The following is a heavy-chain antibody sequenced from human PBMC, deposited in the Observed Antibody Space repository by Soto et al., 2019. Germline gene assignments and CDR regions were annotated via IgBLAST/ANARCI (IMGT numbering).Heavy chain of an antibody. CDR3: ARDNKVGGRFAFDI. CDR1: GFTFSSYS. Sequence: GGSLRLSCAASGFTFSSYSMNWVRQAPGKGLEWVSSISSSSSYIYYADSVKGRFTISRDNAKNSLYLQMNSLRAEDTAVYYCARDNKVGGRFAFDIWGQGTMVTVSS. V-gene: IGHV3-21*01. D-gene: IGHD3-16*01. J-gene: IGHJ3*02. CDR2: ISSSSSYI.